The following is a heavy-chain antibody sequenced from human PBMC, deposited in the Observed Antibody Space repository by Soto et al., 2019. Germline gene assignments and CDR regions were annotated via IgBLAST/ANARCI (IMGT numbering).Heavy chain of an antibody. D-gene: IGHD2-8*01. CDR3: ARMNGGYYDY. V-gene: IGHV4-30-4*01. CDR1: GGSVRSGDFY. J-gene: IGHJ4*02. Sequence: QVQLHESGPGLVKPSQTLSLTCNVSGGSVRSGDFYWGWIRQPPGKGLESIGYIYSTGSTYYNPSLKRRILISLDRHSNLFSLRLASSAASDTAIYYCARMNGGYYDYWGQGVLVTVSS. CDR2: IYSTGST.